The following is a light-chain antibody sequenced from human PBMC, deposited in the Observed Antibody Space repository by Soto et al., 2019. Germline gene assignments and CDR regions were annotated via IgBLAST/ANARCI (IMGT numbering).Light chain of an antibody. CDR3: SSYTSSSKV. CDR1: SSDVGDNH. V-gene: IGLV2-8*01. CDR2: EVS. Sequence: QSVLTQPPSASGSPGQSVTISCTGTSSDVGDNHVSWYQQHLGKAPKLIIYEVSQRPSGVPDRFSGSKSGNTASLTVSGLQTEDEADYYCSSYTSSSKVFGTGTKV. J-gene: IGLJ1*01.